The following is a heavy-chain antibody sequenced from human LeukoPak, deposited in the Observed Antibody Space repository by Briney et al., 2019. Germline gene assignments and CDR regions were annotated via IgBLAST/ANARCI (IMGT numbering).Heavy chain of an antibody. J-gene: IGHJ4*02. D-gene: IGHD7-27*01. V-gene: IGHV1-8*01. CDR1: GYTFTSYD. CDR3: ARGPPNWGYDY. Sequence: ASVKVSCKASGYTFTSYDFNWVRQATGQRPEWMGWMSPNSGDAGYAQKFQDRVTMTRNTSISTAFMELSSLRSDDTAVYYCARGPPNWGYDYWGPGTLVTVSS. CDR2: MSPNSGDA.